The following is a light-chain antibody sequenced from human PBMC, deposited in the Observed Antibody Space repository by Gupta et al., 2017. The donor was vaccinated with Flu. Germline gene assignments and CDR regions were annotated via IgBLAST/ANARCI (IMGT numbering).Light chain of an antibody. CDR2: EDN. V-gene: IGLV6-57*01. J-gene: IGLJ2*01. Sequence: NFMLTQPHSVSESPGKTVTISCTRSSGSIATNYVQWYQHRPGSSPSTVIYEDNLRPSGVPVRSYGSIDTSSTSASLTISRLQPDDEADYYCQSYDSVIRDVVFGGGTKLSVL. CDR3: QSYDSVIRDVV. CDR1: SGSIATNY.